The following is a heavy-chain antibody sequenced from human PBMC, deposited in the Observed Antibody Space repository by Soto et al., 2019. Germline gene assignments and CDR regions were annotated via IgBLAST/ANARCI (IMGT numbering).Heavy chain of an antibody. CDR1: GTAISSYDRL. D-gene: IGHD6-13*01. J-gene: IGHJ4*02. V-gene: IGHV4-39*01. Sequence: SMTRSLTCFICGTAISSYDRLRAWTRQHPGKGLEWITSIYYTGMTYYNPSLKSRVTISVDRSKNQLSLKLNSVTAADRAVYYCATCPSSSNGHGLYDYLSLRTLVTVS. CDR2: IYYTGMT. CDR3: ATCPSSSNGHGLYDY.